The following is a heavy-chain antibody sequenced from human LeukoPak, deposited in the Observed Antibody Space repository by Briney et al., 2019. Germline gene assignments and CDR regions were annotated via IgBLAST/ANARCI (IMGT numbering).Heavy chain of an antibody. CDR2: IYSGGNT. Sequence: PGGSLRLSCTVSGFTVSINSMSWVRQAPGKGLEWVSFIYSGGNTHYSDSVKGRFTISRADSKNTTYLQMNSMRSEDTAVYYCARRAGEYSHPYDYWGQGTLVTVSS. J-gene: IGHJ4*02. CDR3: ARRAGEYSHPYDY. V-gene: IGHV3-53*01. CDR1: GFTVSINS. D-gene: IGHD4-17*01.